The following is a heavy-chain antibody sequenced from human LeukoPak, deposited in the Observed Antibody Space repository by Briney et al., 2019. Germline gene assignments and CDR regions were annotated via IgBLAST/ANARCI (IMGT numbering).Heavy chain of an antibody. J-gene: IGHJ5*02. CDR3: AKPFGDYEYNWFDP. CDR1: GFTFDNYG. V-gene: IGHV3-30*02. D-gene: IGHD4-17*01. CDR2: VRYDETNK. Sequence: GGSLRLSCAASGFTFDNYGMHWVRQAPGKGLEWVAFVRYDETNKYYADSVKGRFTISRDNSKNTLYLQMNSLRAEDTAVYYCAKPFGDYEYNWFDPWGQGTLVTVSS.